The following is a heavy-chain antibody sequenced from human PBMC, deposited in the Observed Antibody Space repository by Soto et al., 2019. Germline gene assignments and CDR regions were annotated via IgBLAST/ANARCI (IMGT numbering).Heavy chain of an antibody. CDR3: ARDLSSDSTGFRGYDL. CDR1: GGTVSSYA. V-gene: IGHV1-69*01. CDR2: VIPIFVSA. D-gene: IGHD3-10*01. Sequence: QVHLVQSGAEVKKAGSSVKVSCKASGGTVSSYAITWVRQAPGKGLEWMGVVIPIFVSAHYAQKFQGRVTITADESSSTAYMELSGLRSEDTAIYYCARDLSSDSTGFRGYDLWGQGTLVTVSS. J-gene: IGHJ4*02.